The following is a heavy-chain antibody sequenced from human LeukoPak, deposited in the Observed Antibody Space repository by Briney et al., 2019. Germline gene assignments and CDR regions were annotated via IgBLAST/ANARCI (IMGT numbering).Heavy chain of an antibody. CDR2: INPNSGGT. CDR3: AREFRVQWELPYYFDY. V-gene: IGHV1-2*02. CDR1: GYTFTGYY. J-gene: IGHJ4*02. D-gene: IGHD1-26*01. Sequence: ASVKVSCKASGYTFTGYYMHWVRQAPGQGLEWMGWINPNSGGTNYAQKFQGRVTMTRDTSISTAYMELSRLRSDDTAVYYCAREFRVQWELPYYFDYWGQGTLVTVSS.